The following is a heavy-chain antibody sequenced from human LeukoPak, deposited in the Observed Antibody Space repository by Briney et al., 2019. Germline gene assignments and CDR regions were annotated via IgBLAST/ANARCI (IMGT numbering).Heavy chain of an antibody. V-gene: IGHV4-59*01. Sequence: TSETLSLTCTVSGGSISSYYWSWIRQPPGKGLEWIGYIYYSGSTNYNPSLKSRVTISVDTSKNQFSLKLSSVTAADTAVYYCARDGRDGYNYSPDYFQHWGQGTLVTVSS. D-gene: IGHD5-24*01. CDR2: IYYSGST. CDR1: GGSISSYY. J-gene: IGHJ1*01. CDR3: ARDGRDGYNYSPDYFQH.